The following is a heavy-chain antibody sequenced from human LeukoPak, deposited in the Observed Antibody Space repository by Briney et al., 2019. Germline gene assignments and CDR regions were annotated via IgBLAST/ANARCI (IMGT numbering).Heavy chain of an antibody. J-gene: IGHJ3*02. CDR3: ARHWGYYGSGSHRAFDI. CDR1: GSCFSDYW. Sequence: GESLKISCKGSGSCFSDYWIGWVRQMPGKGLEWMGIIYPGDSNSKYSPSFQGQVIISADRSINTAYLQWSGLKASDTAMYYCARHWGYYGSGSHRAFDIWGQGTTVTVSS. V-gene: IGHV5-51*01. D-gene: IGHD3-10*01. CDR2: IYPGDSNS.